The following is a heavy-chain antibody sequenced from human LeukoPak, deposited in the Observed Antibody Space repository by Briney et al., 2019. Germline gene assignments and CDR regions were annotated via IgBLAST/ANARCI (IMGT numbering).Heavy chain of an antibody. CDR1: GGSFSGYY. V-gene: IGHV4-34*01. CDR2: INHSVST. D-gene: IGHD3-10*01. CDR3: ARGVPPYYYGSRSFKGSYYYGMDV. Sequence: SETLSLTCAVYGGSFSGYYWSWIRQPPGKGLEWIGEINHSVSTNYNPSLKSRVTISVDTSKNQFSLKLSSVTAADTAVYYCARGVPPYYYGSRSFKGSYYYGMDVWGQGTTVTVSS. J-gene: IGHJ6*02.